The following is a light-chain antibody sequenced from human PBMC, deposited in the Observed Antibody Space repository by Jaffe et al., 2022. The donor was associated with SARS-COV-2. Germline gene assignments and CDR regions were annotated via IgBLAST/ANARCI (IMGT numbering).Light chain of an antibody. CDR2: GAS. J-gene: IGKJ2*01. CDR3: QQYGSLPET. CDR1: ESVGSNS. Sequence: EIVLTQSPGTLSLSPGERATLSCRASESVGSNSLAWYQQKPGQAPRLLIFGASSRATGIPDRFSGSGSGTDFILTISRLEPEDFAVYYCQQYGSLPETFGQGTNLEIK. V-gene: IGKV3-20*01.